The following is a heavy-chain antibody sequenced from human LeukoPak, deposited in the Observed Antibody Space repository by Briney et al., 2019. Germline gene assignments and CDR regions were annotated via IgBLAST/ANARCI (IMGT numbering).Heavy chain of an antibody. Sequence: SVKVSCKASGGTFSSYAISWVRQAPGQGLEWMGGIIPIFGTANYAQKFQGRVTITTDESTSTAYMELSSLRSEDTAVYYCARVADYGFFTWFDPWGQGTLVTVSS. CDR3: ARVADYGFFTWFDP. V-gene: IGHV1-69*05. D-gene: IGHD3-3*01. CDR2: IIPIFGTA. CDR1: GGTFSSYA. J-gene: IGHJ5*02.